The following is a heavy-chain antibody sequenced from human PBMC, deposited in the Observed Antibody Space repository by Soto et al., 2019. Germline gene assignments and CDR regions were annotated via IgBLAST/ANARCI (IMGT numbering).Heavy chain of an antibody. CDR2: IRSQRYGGTP. CDR3: TRLPRHPRPPFDY. CDR1: VFTFGDYA. J-gene: IGHJ4*02. Sequence: EVQLVESGGDLVKPGRSLTLSCTTSVFTFGDYAMSWVRRAPGKGLEWISFIRSQRYGGTPEYAASVRGRFSLSRDDSKGIAYLQMNSLKTEDSDVYYCTRLPRHPRPPFDYWGQGTLVTVSS. V-gene: IGHV3-49*04.